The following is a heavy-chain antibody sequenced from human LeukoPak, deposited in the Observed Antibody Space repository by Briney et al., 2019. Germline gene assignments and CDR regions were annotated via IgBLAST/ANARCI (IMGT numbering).Heavy chain of an antibody. CDR3: TNQNHDY. CDR2: IRTKANSYAT. V-gene: IGHV3-73*01. CDR1: GFTFSGST. D-gene: IGHD1-14*01. Sequence: GGSLRRSCAASGFTFSGSTIHWVRQASGKGLEWLGRIRTKANSYATVYAASVKGRFTISRDDSKNTAYLQMNSLKTEDTAVYYCTNQNHDYWGQGTLVTVSS. J-gene: IGHJ4*02.